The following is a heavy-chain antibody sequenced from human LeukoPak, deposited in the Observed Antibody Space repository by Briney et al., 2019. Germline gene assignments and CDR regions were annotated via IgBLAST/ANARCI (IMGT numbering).Heavy chain of an antibody. CDR2: IYYIGST. Sequence: SETLSLTCAVYGGSISSYYWSWIRQPPGKGLEWIGYIYYIGSTDYNPSLKSRVTMSVDTFRNQFSLKLTSVTAADTAVYYCARGGGWDGGFDSWGQGTLVTVSS. CDR3: ARGGGWDGGFDS. V-gene: IGHV4-59*01. D-gene: IGHD6-19*01. J-gene: IGHJ5*01. CDR1: GGSISSYY.